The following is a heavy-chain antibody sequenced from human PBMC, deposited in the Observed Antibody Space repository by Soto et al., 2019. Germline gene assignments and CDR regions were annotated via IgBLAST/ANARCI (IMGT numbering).Heavy chain of an antibody. D-gene: IGHD3-22*01. CDR3: ARAPYYYDSTGYPSLAAFDI. CDR1: GGSVSSPGNY. Sequence: SETLSLTCTVSGGSVSSPGNYWSWIRHHPGKGLEWIGYIYYSGSTYYNPSLKSRLTISVDTSKNQFSLKLSSVTAADTAVYFCARAPYYYDSTGYPSLAAFDIWGQGTMVTVSS. J-gene: IGHJ3*02. V-gene: IGHV4-31*03. CDR2: IYYSGST.